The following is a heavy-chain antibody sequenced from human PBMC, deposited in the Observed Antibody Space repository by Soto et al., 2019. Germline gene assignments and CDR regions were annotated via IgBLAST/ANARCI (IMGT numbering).Heavy chain of an antibody. J-gene: IGHJ3*01. CDR2: ISEDGVYT. V-gene: IGHV3-23*01. CDR1: GFTFSSYA. CDR3: AKETSPNTYYTFDF. D-gene: IGHD1-26*01. Sequence: GGSLRLSCAASGFTFSSYAMSWVRQAPGEGLDWVSSISEDGVYTDYADSVKGRFTISRDNSKNTLYVQMTSLRAEDTAVYYCAKETSPNTYYTFDFWGQGTMVTV.